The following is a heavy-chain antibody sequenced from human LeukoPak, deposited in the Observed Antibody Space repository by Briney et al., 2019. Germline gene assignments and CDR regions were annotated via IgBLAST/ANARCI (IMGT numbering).Heavy chain of an antibody. V-gene: IGHV4-30-4*01. D-gene: IGHD2-21*02. CDR1: VGSISSGDYY. CDR2: IYYSGST. J-gene: IGHJ4*02. Sequence: SQSLSLTCTVSVGSISSGDYYGSWIRQPPGKGLEWIGYIYYSGSTYYNPSLKSRVTISIDTSKKQFSLKLRSVTAADTALYYCASTIVVVTARRFDYWGQGTLVTVSS. CDR3: ASTIVVVTARRFDY.